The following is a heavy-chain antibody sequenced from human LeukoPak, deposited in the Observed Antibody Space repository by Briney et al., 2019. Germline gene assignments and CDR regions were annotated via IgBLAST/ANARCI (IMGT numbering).Heavy chain of an antibody. V-gene: IGHV4-39*07. Sequence: SETLSLTCTVSGGSVSSNIHYWVWIRQPPGKGLQWIGSIYYSGYTYYNPSLKSRVTISVDTSKNQFSLKLSSVTAADTAVYYCATQVGVNYMDVWGKGTTVTVSS. CDR3: ATQVGVNYMDV. D-gene: IGHD1-26*01. J-gene: IGHJ6*03. CDR1: GGSVSSNIHY. CDR2: IYYSGYT.